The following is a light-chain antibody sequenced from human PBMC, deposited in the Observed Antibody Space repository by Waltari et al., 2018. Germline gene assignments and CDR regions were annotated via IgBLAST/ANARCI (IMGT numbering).Light chain of an antibody. CDR1: QSVSSSY. CDR2: GAS. V-gene: IGKV3-20*01. CDR3: QQYGSSPPWT. J-gene: IGKJ1*01. Sequence: EIVLTQSPGTLSLSPGERATLSCRASQSVSSSYLAWYQQKPGQAPRLPLYGASSRATGIPDRFSGSGSGTDFTLTISRLEPEDFAVYYCQQYGSSPPWTFGQGTKVEIK.